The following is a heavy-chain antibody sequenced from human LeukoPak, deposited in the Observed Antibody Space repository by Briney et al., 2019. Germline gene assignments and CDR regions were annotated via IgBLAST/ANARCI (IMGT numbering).Heavy chain of an antibody. V-gene: IGHV4-34*01. CDR2: INHSGST. CDR1: GGSFSGYY. D-gene: IGHD4-17*01. J-gene: IGHJ4*02. CDR3: ARVNYGDGYDY. Sequence: PSETLSLTCAVYGGSFSGYYWSWIRQPPGKGLEWIGEINHSGSTNYNPSLKSRVTISVDTSKNQFSLKLSSVTAADTAVYYCARVNYGDGYDYWGQGTPGHRLL.